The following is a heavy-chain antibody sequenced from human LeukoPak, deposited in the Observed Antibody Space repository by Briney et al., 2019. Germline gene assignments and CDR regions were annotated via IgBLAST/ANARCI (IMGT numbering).Heavy chain of an antibody. Sequence: SETLSLTCTVSGGSISSYYWSWIRQPPGKGLEWIGYIYYSGSTNYNPSLKSRVTISVDTSKNQFSLKLSSVTAADTAVYYCAREVFEAAYYYYMDVWGKGTTVTVSS. D-gene: IGHD6-13*01. CDR1: GGSISSYY. V-gene: IGHV4-59*01. CDR2: IYYSGST. J-gene: IGHJ6*03. CDR3: AREVFEAAYYYYMDV.